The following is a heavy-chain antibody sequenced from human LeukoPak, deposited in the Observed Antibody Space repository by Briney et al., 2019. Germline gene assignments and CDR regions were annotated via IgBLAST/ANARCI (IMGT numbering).Heavy chain of an antibody. D-gene: IGHD6-6*01. V-gene: IGHV1-69*13. CDR3: ARGRIAARPEGFDY. CDR2: IIPIFGTA. CDR1: GGTFSSYA. Sequence: SVKVSCKASGGTFSSYAISWVRQAPGQGLEWMGGIIPIFGTANYAQKFQGRVTITADESTSTAYMELNSLRSEDTAVYYCARGRIAARPEGFDYWGQGTLVTVSS. J-gene: IGHJ4*02.